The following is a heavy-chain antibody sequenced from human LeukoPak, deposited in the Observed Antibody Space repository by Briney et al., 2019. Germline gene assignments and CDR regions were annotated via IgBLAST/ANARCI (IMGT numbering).Heavy chain of an antibody. Sequence: PSETLSLTCAVYGGSFSGYYWSWIRQPPGKGLEWLGEINHRGSTNYKPSLKSRVTISVDTSKNQFSLKLSSVTAADTAVYYCARGGLKWELLPARARKSYYFDYWGQGTLVTVSS. J-gene: IGHJ4*02. CDR2: INHRGST. V-gene: IGHV4-34*01. CDR3: ARGGLKWELLPARARKSYYFDY. D-gene: IGHD1-26*01. CDR1: GGSFSGYY.